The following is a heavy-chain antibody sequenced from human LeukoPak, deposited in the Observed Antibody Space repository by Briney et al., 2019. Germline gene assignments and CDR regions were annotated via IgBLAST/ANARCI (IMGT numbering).Heavy chain of an antibody. Sequence: SVKVSCKASGYTFSSYAISWVRQAPGQGLEWMGVIIPIFGTANYAQKFQGRVTITADESTGTAYMELSSLRSEDTAVYYCASPKSGSYLDAFDIWGQGTMVTVSS. CDR1: GYTFSSYA. J-gene: IGHJ3*02. V-gene: IGHV1-69*13. CDR3: ASPKSGSYLDAFDI. CDR2: IIPIFGTA. D-gene: IGHD1-26*01.